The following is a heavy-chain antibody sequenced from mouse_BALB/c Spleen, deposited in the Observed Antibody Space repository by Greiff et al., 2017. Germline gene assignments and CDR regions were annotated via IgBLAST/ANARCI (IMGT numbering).Heavy chain of an antibody. CDR1: GFTFSSYG. Sequence: EVQLVESGGGLVQPGGSLKLSCAASGFTFSSYGMSWVRQTPDKRLELVATINSNGGSTYYPDSVKGRFTISRDNAKNTLYLQMSSLKSEDTAMYYCARSPGNWYFDVWGAGTTVTVSS. CDR3: ARSPGNWYFDV. V-gene: IGHV5-6-3*01. CDR2: INSNGGST. J-gene: IGHJ1*01.